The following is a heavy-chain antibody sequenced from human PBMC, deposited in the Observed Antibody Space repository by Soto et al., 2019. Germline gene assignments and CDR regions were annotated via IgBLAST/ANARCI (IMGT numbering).Heavy chain of an antibody. D-gene: IGHD1-26*01. V-gene: IGHV4-4*02. CDR2: IHDSGST. J-gene: IGHJ4*02. Sequence: QVQLQESGPGLVKPSGTLSLTCAVSGGSISSSAWWSWVRQPPGKGLEWIGEIHDSGSTNYDPSLKSRITISVDRSKNQFSLELTSVPAADTSVYYCAGRSRAIEWGQGTQVTVSA. CDR1: GGSISSSAW. CDR3: AGRSRAIE.